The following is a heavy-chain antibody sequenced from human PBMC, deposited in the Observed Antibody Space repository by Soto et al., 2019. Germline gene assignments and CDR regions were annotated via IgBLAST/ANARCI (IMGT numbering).Heavy chain of an antibody. Sequence: GGSLRLSCAASGFSFANAWMSWVRQAPGKGLEYVGRIKSSLDGGTTDFAAPVKGRFTISRDDSRSTVYLQMNSLKSEDTAVYYCLTSRPDGYWGQGTLVTVSS. CDR3: LTSRPDGY. CDR1: GFSFANAW. CDR2: IKSSLDGGTT. V-gene: IGHV3-15*01. J-gene: IGHJ4*01.